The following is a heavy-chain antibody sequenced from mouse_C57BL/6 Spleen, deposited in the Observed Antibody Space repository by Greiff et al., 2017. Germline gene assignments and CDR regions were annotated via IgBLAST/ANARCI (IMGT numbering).Heavy chain of an antibody. V-gene: IGHV3-1*01. CDR3: AREGDGSGLDY. CDR2: ISYSGST. J-gene: IGHJ2*01. CDR1: GYSITSGYD. Sequence: VQLKESGPGLVKPSQSLSLTCTVTGYSITSGYDWHWIRHFPGNKLEWMGYISYSGSTNYNPSLKSRISITHDTSTNHFFLKLNSVTTEDTATYYCAREGDGSGLDYWGQGTTLTVSS. D-gene: IGHD1-1*01.